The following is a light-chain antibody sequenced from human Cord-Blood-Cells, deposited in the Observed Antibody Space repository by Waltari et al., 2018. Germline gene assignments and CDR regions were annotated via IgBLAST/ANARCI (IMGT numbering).Light chain of an antibody. CDR3: QQYYSTPT. V-gene: IGKV4-1*01. Sequence: DIVMTQSPDSLAVPLGERATINCKSSQSVLYSSNNKNYLAWYQQKPGQPPKLLIYWASTRESGVPDRFSGSGSGTDFTLTISSLQAGDVAVYYCQQYYSTPTFGQGTKVEIK. CDR2: WAS. CDR1: QSVLYSSNNKNY. J-gene: IGKJ1*01.